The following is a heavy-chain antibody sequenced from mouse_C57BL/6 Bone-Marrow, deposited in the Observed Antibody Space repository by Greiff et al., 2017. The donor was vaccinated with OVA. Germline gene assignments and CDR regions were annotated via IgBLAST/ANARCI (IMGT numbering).Heavy chain of an antibody. J-gene: IGHJ4*01. V-gene: IGHV2-2*01. Sequence: QVQLKQPGPGLVQPSQSLSITCTVSGFSLTSYGVHWVRQSPGKGLEWLGVIWSGGSTDYNAAFISRLSISKDNSKSQVFFKMNSLQADDTAIYYCARNPTGFYAMDYWGQGTSVTVSS. CDR1: GFSLTSYG. D-gene: IGHD4-1*02. CDR3: ARNPTGFYAMDY. CDR2: IWSGGST.